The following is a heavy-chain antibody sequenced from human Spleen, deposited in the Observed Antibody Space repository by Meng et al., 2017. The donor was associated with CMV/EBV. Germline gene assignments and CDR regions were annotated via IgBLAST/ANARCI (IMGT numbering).Heavy chain of an antibody. J-gene: IGHJ4*02. CDR3: ARGAHIAARPEFTDY. CDR2: IGTAGDT. Sequence: GESLKISCAASGFTFSSYDMHWVRQATGKGLEWVSTIGTAGDTYYPASVKGRFTISRENAKNSLYLQMNSLRAGDTAVYYCARGAHIAARPEFTDYWGQGTLVTVSS. D-gene: IGHD6-6*01. CDR1: GFTFSSYD. V-gene: IGHV3-13*01.